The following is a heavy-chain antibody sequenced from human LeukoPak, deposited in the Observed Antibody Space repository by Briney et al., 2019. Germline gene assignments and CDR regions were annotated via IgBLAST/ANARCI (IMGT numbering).Heavy chain of an antibody. CDR2: IYFRGTTY. CDR3: ARDRIVGATTPPFYHYYGLDV. CDR1: SGSINSGGYY. D-gene: IGHD1-26*01. J-gene: IGHJ6*02. V-gene: IGHV4-31*03. Sequence: PSETLSLTCTVSSGSINSGGYYWTWIRQHPGKGLEWMGCIYFRGTTYYYNPSLKSRVTISVDSPKNQFSLKLTSVTAADTAVYYCARDRIVGATTPPFYHYYGLDVWGQGTTVTVS.